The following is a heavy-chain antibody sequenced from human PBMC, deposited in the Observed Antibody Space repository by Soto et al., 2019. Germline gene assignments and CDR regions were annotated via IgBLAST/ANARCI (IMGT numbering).Heavy chain of an antibody. CDR3: ARAIVVAATSWFDP. Sequence: SETLSLTCTVSGGSISSGGYYWSWIRQPPGKGLEWIGYIYYSGSTNYNPSLKSRVTISVDTSKNQFSLKLSSVTAADTAVYYCARAIVVAATSWFDPWGQGTLVTVSS. CDR2: IYYSGST. CDR1: GGSISSGGYY. V-gene: IGHV4-61*08. J-gene: IGHJ5*02. D-gene: IGHD2-15*01.